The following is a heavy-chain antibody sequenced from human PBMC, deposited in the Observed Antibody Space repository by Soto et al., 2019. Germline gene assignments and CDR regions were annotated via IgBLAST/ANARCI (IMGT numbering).Heavy chain of an antibody. D-gene: IGHD3-10*01. CDR3: ARHQSGSGNSNFDF. J-gene: IGHJ4*02. CDR1: DYSFRIYW. Sequence: PGESLKISCQAFDYSFRIYWISWVRQKPGAGLEWMGRVDPNDSFATYNPSFEGHVSISVDKSTNIVYLQWRSLRASDTATYYCARHQSGSGNSNFDFWGQGTPVTVSS. CDR2: VDPNDSFA. V-gene: IGHV5-10-1*01.